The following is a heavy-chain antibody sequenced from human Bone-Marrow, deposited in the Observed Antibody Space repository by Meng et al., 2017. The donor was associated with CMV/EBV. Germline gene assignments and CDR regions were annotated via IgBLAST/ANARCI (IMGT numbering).Heavy chain of an antibody. CDR2: ISYDGSNK. V-gene: IGHV3-30*04. CDR1: GFTFSSYA. D-gene: IGHD2-2*01. J-gene: IGHJ6*02. Sequence: GGSLRLSCAASGFTFSSYAMHWVRQAPGKGLEWVAVISYDGSNKYYADSVKGRFTISRDNSKNTLYLQMNSLRAEDTAMYYCARDIVVVPAARYYYYYGMDVWGQGTTVTVSS. CDR3: ARDIVVVPAARYYYYYGMDV.